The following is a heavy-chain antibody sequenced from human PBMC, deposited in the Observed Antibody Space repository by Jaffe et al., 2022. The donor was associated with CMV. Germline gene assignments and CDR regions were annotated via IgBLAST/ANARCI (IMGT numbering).Heavy chain of an antibody. CDR1: GFTFSYYW. CDR2: IDPDGMTT. V-gene: IGHV3-74*01. J-gene: IGHJ3*02. CDR3: AGVHGMIVDHDPFDI. D-gene: IGHD3-22*01. Sequence: EVQLVESGGGLVQPGGSLRLSCAASGFTFSYYWMHWVRQAPGKGLVWVSRIDPDGMTTSYADSVKGRFTISRDNAKNTLYLQMDSLRAEDTAVYYCAGVHGMIVDHDPFDIWGRGKMVTVSS.